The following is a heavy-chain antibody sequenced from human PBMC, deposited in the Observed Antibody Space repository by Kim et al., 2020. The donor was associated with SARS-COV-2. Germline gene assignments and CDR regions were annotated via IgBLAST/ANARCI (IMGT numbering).Heavy chain of an antibody. J-gene: IGHJ3*02. V-gene: IGHV3-23*01. Sequence: GGSLRLSCAASGFTFSSYAMSWVRQAPGKGLEWVSAISGSGGSTYYADSVKGRFTISRDNSKNTLYLQMNSLRAEDTAVYYCAKDPLLLRFLGVRGAFDIWGQGTMVTVSS. CDR3: AKDPLLLRFLGVRGAFDI. CDR1: GFTFSSYA. D-gene: IGHD3-3*01. CDR2: ISGSGGST.